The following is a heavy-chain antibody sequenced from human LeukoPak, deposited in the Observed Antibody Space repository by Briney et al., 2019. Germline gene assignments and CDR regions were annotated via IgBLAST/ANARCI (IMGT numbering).Heavy chain of an antibody. V-gene: IGHV1-46*01. J-gene: IGHJ5*02. Sequence: GASVKVSCKASRYTLTNSYMHWVRQAPGQGLEWMGMIDPSDSSTNYAQKFQGRVTMTRDTSTSTVYMELSSLRSEDTAVYYCARDRGENWFDPWGQGTLVTVSS. CDR1: RYTLTNSY. CDR3: ARDRGENWFDP. CDR2: IDPSDSST.